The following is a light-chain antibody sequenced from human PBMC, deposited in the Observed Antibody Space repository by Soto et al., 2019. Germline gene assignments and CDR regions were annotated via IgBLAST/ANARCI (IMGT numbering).Light chain of an antibody. J-gene: IGLJ2*01. Sequence: QSALTQPASVSGSPGQSITISCTGTRSDLGDYDYVSWYQHLPGKAPKLLIFDVTHRPSGVSDRFSGSKSGNTASLTISGVRPEDEADYYCCSYTDIALDVVFGGGTQLTVL. V-gene: IGLV2-14*01. CDR3: CSYTDIALDVV. CDR1: RSDLGDYDY. CDR2: DVT.